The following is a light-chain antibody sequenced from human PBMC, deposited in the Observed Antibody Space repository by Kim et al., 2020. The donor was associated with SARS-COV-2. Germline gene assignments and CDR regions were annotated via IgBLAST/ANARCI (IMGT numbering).Light chain of an antibody. CDR3: NSRDTGGDHLI. J-gene: IGLJ2*01. Sequence: ALGQTIRITCQGESLRTYVASWYQQKPGQAPVLVIFAKNSRPSGIPDRFSASTSRNTASLTITEAQAEDEAVYYCNSRDTGGDHLIFGGGTQLTVL. CDR1: SLRTYV. V-gene: IGLV3-19*01. CDR2: AKN.